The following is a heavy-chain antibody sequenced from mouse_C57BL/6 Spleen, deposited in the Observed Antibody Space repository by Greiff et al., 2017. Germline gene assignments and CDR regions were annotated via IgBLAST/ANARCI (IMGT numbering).Heavy chain of an antibody. Sequence: VQLQQPGAELVMPGASVKLSCKASGYTFTSYWMHWVKQRPGQGLEWIGEIDPSDSYTNYNQKFKGKSTLTVDKSSSTAYMQLSSLTSEDSAVYYCARQLRLRYYVDYWGQGTTLTVSS. D-gene: IGHD3-2*02. CDR3: ARQLRLRYYVDY. V-gene: IGHV1-69*01. CDR2: IDPSDSYT. J-gene: IGHJ2*01. CDR1: GYTFTSYW.